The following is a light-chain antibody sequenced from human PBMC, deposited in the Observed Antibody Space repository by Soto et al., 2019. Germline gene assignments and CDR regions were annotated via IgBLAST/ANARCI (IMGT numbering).Light chain of an antibody. V-gene: IGKV3-20*01. CDR1: QSVSSRY. Sequence: EIVLTQSPGTLSLSPGERATLSCRASQSVSSRYLAWYQQTPGQAPRLLIYGASNRATGIPDRFSGGGSGTDFTLTISRLEPEDFAAYYCHLYGASPPFAFGPGSKGHIK. J-gene: IGKJ3*01. CDR3: HLYGASPPFA. CDR2: GAS.